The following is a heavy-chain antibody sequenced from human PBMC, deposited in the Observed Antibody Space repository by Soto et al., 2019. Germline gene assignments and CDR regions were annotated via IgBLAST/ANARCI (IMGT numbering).Heavy chain of an antibody. CDR1: GFTVSSNY. J-gene: IGHJ4*02. CDR2: TYSGGST. V-gene: IGHV3-66*01. D-gene: IGHD7-27*01. Sequence: EVQLVESGGGLVQPGESLRLSCAASGFTVSSNYINWVRQSPGQGLEWVAVTYSGGSTYYADSVKGRFTISRDNSKNTLYLQMNSLRAEDTSVYCCARGANWGSGGGYHCDYWVQGTLVTVSS. CDR3: ARGANWGSGGGYHCDY.